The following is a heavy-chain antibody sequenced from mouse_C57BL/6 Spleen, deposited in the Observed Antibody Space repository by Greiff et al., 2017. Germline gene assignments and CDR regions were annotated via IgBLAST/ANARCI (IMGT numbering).Heavy chain of an antibody. CDR1: GYTFTDYY. CDR3: ARWAYYYGSSDENY. J-gene: IGHJ2*01. V-gene: IGHV1-76*01. CDR2: IYPGSGNT. Sequence: VQLQQSGAELVRPGASVKLSCKASGYTFTDYYINWVKQRPGQGLEWIARIYPGSGNTYYNEKFKGKATLTAEKSSSTAYMQLSSLTSEDSAVYFCARWAYYYGSSDENYWGQGTTLTVSS. D-gene: IGHD1-1*01.